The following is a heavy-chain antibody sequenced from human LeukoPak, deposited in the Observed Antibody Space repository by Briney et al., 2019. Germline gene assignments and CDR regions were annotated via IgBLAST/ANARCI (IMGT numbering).Heavy chain of an antibody. J-gene: IGHJ4*02. CDR2: IKQDGNEK. Sequence: PGGSLRLSCAASGFTFSSYWVSWVRQAPGKGLEWVANIKQDGNEKYYVDSVKGRFTISRDNAKNSLYLQMNSLRAEDTAVYYCARDRYLDYWGQGTLVTVSS. CDR1: GFTFSSYW. CDR3: ARDRYLDY. V-gene: IGHV3-7*01.